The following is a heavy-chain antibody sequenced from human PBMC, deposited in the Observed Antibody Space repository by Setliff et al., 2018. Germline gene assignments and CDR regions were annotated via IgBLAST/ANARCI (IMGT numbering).Heavy chain of an antibody. CDR3: ARVVGADGIGIDY. D-gene: IGHD2-15*01. CDR2: IYPGDSGT. V-gene: IGHV5-51*01. CDR1: GYTFSDYW. Sequence: PGESLKISCRGSGYTFSDYWIGWVRQMPGKGLEWMGIIYPGDSGTKYSPSFRGQVTFSADRSISTVYLQWASLQASDTATYYCARVVGADGIGIDYWGQGTLVTVSS. J-gene: IGHJ4*02.